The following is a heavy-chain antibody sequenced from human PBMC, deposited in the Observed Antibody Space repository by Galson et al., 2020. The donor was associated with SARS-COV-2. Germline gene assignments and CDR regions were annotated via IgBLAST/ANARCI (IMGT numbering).Heavy chain of an antibody. V-gene: IGHV1-58*02. CDR1: GFTFTSSA. J-gene: IGHJ6*02. Sequence: KISCKASGFTFTSSAMQWVRQARGQRLEWIGRIVVGSGNTNYAQKFQERVTITRDMSTSTAYMELSSLRSEDTAVYYCAATLSRAAAGYYYYYGMDVWGQGTTVTVSS. CDR3: AATLSRAAAGYYYYYGMDV. CDR2: IVVGSGNT. D-gene: IGHD6-13*01.